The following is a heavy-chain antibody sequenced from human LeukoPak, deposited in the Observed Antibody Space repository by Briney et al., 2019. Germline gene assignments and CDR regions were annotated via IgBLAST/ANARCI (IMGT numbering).Heavy chain of an antibody. J-gene: IGHJ6*02. CDR2: IYYSGST. Sequence: SETLSLTCTVSGGSISTHYWSWIRQPPGKGLEWIGYIYYSGSTNSNPSLKSRVTISLDTSKNQFSLRLNSVTAADTVVYYCARDNSGIYIDVWGQGTMVTVSS. CDR3: ARDNSGIYIDV. D-gene: IGHD1-26*01. CDR1: GGSISTHY. V-gene: IGHV4-59*11.